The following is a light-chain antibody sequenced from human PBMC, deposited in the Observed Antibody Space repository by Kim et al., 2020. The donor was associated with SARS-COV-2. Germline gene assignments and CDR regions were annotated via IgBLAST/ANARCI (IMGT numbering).Light chain of an antibody. CDR1: QSVSSY. J-gene: IGKJ1*01. V-gene: IGKV3-11*01. CDR2: DAS. Sequence: EIVLTQSPATLSLSPGERATLSCRASQSVSSYLAWYQQKPGQAPRLLIYDASNRATGIPARFSGSGSGTDFTLTISSLEPEDFAVYYCQQRSNWWTFCQGTKVDI. CDR3: QQRSNWWT.